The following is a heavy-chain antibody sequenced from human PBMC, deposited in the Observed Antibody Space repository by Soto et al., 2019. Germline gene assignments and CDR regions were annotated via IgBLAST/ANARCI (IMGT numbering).Heavy chain of an antibody. CDR2: IWYDGSNK. D-gene: IGHD2-15*01. V-gene: IGHV3-33*03. CDR1: GFSFSTYV. CDR3: AKGRYCSGGNCYSAFMDV. Sequence: PGGSLRLSCAASGFSFSTYVMHWVRQAPGKGLEWVAVIWYDGSNKYYADSVKGRFTISRDNSKSTLDLQMNSLRDEDTALYFCAKGRYCSGGNCYSAFMDVWGKGTTVTVSS. J-gene: IGHJ6*03.